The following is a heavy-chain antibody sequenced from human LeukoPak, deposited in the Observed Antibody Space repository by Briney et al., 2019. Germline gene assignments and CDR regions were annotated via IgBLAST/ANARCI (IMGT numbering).Heavy chain of an antibody. J-gene: IGHJ5*02. D-gene: IGHD6-13*01. Sequence: GGSLRLSCAASGFTFSSYSMDWVRQAPGKGLEWVSSISSSSSYIYYADSVKGRFTISRDNAKTSLYLQMNSLRAEDTAVYYCARDLYSSSWYKWFDPWGQGTLVTVSS. CDR3: ARDLYSSSWYKWFDP. CDR2: ISSSSSYI. CDR1: GFTFSSYS. V-gene: IGHV3-21*01.